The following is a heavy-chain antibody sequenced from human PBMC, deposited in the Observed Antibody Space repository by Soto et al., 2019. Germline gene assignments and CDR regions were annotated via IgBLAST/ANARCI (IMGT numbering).Heavy chain of an antibody. V-gene: IGHV3-7*01. J-gene: IGHJ4*01. Sequence: HPGWSLRRSCAACGFTFVSYWSSWVRQSPWKGLEWLATIKMDASGRKYVDSVKGRFSMSRDNAKNSLYLQMDSLRAEDRAVYYCARDSPYGSSSSVNHYLEYVRHRTLNDLSS. CDR2: IKMDASGR. D-gene: IGHD3-10*01. CDR3: ARDSPYGSSSSVNHYLEY. CDR1: GFTFVSYW.